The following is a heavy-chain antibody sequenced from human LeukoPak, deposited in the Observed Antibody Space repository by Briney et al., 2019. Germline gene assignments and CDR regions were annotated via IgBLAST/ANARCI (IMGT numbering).Heavy chain of an antibody. Sequence: SETLSLTCTVSGGSISSYYWSWIRQPPGKGLEWIGYVYYSGSTNYNPSLKSRVTISVDTSKNQFSLRLSSVTAADTAVYYCARDPGTSWYAFDIWGQGTMVTVSS. CDR1: GGSISSYY. CDR2: VYYSGST. CDR3: ARDPGTSWYAFDI. V-gene: IGHV4-59*01. D-gene: IGHD2-2*01. J-gene: IGHJ3*02.